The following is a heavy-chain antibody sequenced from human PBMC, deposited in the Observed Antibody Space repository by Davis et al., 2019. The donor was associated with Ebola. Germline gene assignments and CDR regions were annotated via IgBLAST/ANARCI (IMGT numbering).Heavy chain of an antibody. CDR2: IWLSGRSE. Sequence: GGSLRLSCAASGFTFSSYGMHWVRQAPGKGLEWVAVIWLSGRSEYFADSVKGRFTISRDNSKNTLYLQMNRLRVEDTAVYYCAEAYYDFWSGYSNWGQGTLVTVSS. CDR3: AEAYYDFWSGYSN. J-gene: IGHJ4*02. V-gene: IGHV3-33*03. CDR1: GFTFSSYG. D-gene: IGHD3-3*01.